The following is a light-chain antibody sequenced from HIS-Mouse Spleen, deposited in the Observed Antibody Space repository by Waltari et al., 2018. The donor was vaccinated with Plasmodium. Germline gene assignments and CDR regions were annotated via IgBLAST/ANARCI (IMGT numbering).Light chain of an antibody. Sequence: DIQMTQSPSSLSASLGDRVTITCRASQSISNFLNWYQQKPGKAPKFLIYAASTLQSGVPSRFSGSGSGTDFTLTISSLQPEDFATYYCQQSYRTWTFGQGNKVEIK. J-gene: IGKJ1*01. CDR1: QSISNF. CDR2: AAS. CDR3: QQSYRTWT. V-gene: IGKV1-39*01.